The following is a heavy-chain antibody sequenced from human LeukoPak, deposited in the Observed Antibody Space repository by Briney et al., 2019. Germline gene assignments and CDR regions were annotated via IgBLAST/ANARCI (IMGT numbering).Heavy chain of an antibody. CDR1: GGTFSSYA. Sequence: VASVKVSCMASGGTFSSYAISWVRQAPGQGLEWMGGIIPIFGTANYAQKFQGRVTITADESTSTAYMELSSLRSDDTAVYYCALIPYCTTITCYYFDYWGQGTLVTVSS. J-gene: IGHJ4*02. D-gene: IGHD2-8*01. V-gene: IGHV1-69*13. CDR3: ALIPYCTTITCYYFDY. CDR2: IIPIFGTA.